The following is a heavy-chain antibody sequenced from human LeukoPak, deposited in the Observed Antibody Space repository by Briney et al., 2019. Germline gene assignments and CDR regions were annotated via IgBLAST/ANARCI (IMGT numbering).Heavy chain of an antibody. CDR3: ARLTDMDYGDWGIDY. D-gene: IGHD4-17*01. Sequence: GESLKISCQGSGYSFTSYWIGWVRQMPGKGLEWMGIIYPGDSNTTYSPSLQGQVTISADKSISTAYLQWSSLKASDTAMYYCARLTDMDYGDWGIDYWGQGTLVTVSS. J-gene: IGHJ4*02. V-gene: IGHV5-51*01. CDR2: IYPGDSNT. CDR1: GYSFTSYW.